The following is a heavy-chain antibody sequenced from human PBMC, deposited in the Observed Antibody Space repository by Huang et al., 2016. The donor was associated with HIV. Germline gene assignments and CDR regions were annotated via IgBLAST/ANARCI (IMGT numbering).Heavy chain of an antibody. V-gene: IGHV1-18*01. CDR1: GYTLTNYR. Sequence: QVQLVQSGPEVRKPGASVKVSCKASGYTLTNYRISWVRQAPGQGLEWIGWISPYNGNTNYARKVQDRVTMTADTTTSTAYMELRSLRSDDTAVYYCARGADISVVRGVSDFWGQGTLVTVSS. J-gene: IGHJ4*02. CDR2: ISPYNGNT. D-gene: IGHD3-10*01. CDR3: ARGADISVVRGVSDF.